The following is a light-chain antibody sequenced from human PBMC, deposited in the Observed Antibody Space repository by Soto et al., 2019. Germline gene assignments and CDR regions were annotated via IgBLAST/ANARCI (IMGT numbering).Light chain of an antibody. Sequence: QSVLTQPPSVSGAPGQRVTISCTGSSSNIGAGYDVHWYQQFPGTAPKLLIYDNNNRPSGVPDRFSGSKSGTSASLAITGLQAEDEADYYCQSYDSSLSGSGVFGGGTKVTVL. CDR2: DNN. V-gene: IGLV1-40*01. CDR1: SSNIGAGYD. CDR3: QSYDSSLSGSGV. J-gene: IGLJ2*01.